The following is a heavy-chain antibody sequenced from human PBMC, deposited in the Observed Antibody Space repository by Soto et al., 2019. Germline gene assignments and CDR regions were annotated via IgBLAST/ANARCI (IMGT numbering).Heavy chain of an antibody. CDR1: GFTFSSYT. V-gene: IGHV3-23*01. D-gene: IGHD2-15*01. J-gene: IGHJ4*02. CDR3: AKASCRGGTYYVPYY. Sequence: CGALTLSCAACGFTFSSYTMSWVGQAPGKGLEWVSSIRGSGGSPNYADSVQGRFTISRDNPKNTLYLQMNSLRAEDTANYYCAKASCRGGTYYVPYYWGQG. CDR2: IRGSGGSP.